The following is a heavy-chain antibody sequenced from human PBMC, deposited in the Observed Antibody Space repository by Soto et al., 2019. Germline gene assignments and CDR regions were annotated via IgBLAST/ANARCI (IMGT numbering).Heavy chain of an antibody. CDR1: GFTFSSYA. V-gene: IGHV3-23*01. CDR2: ISGSGGST. CDR3: AKDLSYSSGWYAGGYFDY. Sequence: EVPLLESGGGLVQPGGSLRLSCAASGFTFSSYAMSWVRQAPGKGLEWVSAISGSGGSTYYADSVKGRFTISRDNSKNTLYLQMNSLRAEDTAVYYCAKDLSYSSGWYAGGYFDYWGQGTLVTVSS. J-gene: IGHJ4*02. D-gene: IGHD6-19*01.